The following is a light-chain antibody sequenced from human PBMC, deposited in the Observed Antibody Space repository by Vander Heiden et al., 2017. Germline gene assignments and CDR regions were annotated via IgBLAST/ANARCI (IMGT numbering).Light chain of an antibody. CDR1: SSNIGSNY. CDR3: AAWDDSLSAL. Sequence: QSVLTQPPSASGTPGQRVTISCSGSSSNIGSNYVYWYQQLPGTAPKLLIYRNNQRPSGVPDRFSGSKSGTSASLAISGLRPEDEADYYCAAWDDSLSALFGGGTKLTVL. V-gene: IGLV1-47*01. CDR2: RNN. J-gene: IGLJ2*01.